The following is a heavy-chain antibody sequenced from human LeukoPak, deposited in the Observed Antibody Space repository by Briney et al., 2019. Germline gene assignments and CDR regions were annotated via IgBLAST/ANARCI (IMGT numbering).Heavy chain of an antibody. CDR3: ARQIGDYGSGLDY. J-gene: IGHJ4*02. Sequence: HGESLKISCKGSGYSFTSYWIGWVRQMPGKGLEWMGIIYPGDSDTRYSLSFQGQVTISADKSISTAYLQWSSLKASDTAMYYCARQIGDYGSGLDYWGQGTLVTVSS. D-gene: IGHD3-10*01. V-gene: IGHV5-51*01. CDR1: GYSFTSYW. CDR2: IYPGDSDT.